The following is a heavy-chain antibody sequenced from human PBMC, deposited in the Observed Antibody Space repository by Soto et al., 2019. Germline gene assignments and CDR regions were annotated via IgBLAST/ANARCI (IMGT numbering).Heavy chain of an antibody. V-gene: IGHV1-3*01. Sequence: ASVKVSCKSSGYAFITYGLHWVRQAPGQRPEWLGWINAGNGDIKYSQKFQGRVTITRDTSASTASMELDNLRSEDTALYYCVRDRQLIRDYYYYYAMDVWGQGTTVTVSS. D-gene: IGHD6-6*01. CDR1: GYAFITYG. CDR3: VRDRQLIRDYYYYYAMDV. J-gene: IGHJ6*02. CDR2: INAGNGDI.